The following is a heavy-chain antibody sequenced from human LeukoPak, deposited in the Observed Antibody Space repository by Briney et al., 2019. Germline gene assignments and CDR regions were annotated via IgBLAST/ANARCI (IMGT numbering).Heavy chain of an antibody. D-gene: IGHD3-9*01. CDR2: IYYSRSAGST. Sequence: PSETLSLTCSVSGDSINSGVSYWAWIRQPPGKGLERIGTIYYSRSAGSTYYNPSLKSRVTISVDTSKNQFSLNLSSETAADTAIYYCARHLYDKTGRPLDSWGQGTLVTVSS. CDR3: ARHLYDKTGRPLDS. J-gene: IGHJ4*02. V-gene: IGHV4-39*01. CDR1: GDSINSGVSY.